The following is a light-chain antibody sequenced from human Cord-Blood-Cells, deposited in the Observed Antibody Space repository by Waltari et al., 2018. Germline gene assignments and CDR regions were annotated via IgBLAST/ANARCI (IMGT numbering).Light chain of an antibody. J-gene: IGKJ3*01. CDR1: QDISNY. CDR2: DAT. V-gene: IGKV1-33*01. Sequence: DIQMTQSPSSLSASVGDRVTITCQASQDISNYLNWYQQKPGKAPKLLIYDATNLETGVPSRFSGSGSGTDFNFTIRSLQPEDIATYYCQQYDNLPFTFGPGTKVDIK. CDR3: QQYDNLPFT.